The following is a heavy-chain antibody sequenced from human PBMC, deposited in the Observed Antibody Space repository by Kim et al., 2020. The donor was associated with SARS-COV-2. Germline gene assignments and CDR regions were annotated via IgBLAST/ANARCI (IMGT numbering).Heavy chain of an antibody. Sequence: ADSVRGRFTISRDNSKNTLYIQMNSLRAEDTALYYCTRGVKANGIADWGQGALVTVSS. V-gene: IGHV3-66*01. J-gene: IGHJ4*02. D-gene: IGHD1-1*01. CDR3: TRGVKANGIAD.